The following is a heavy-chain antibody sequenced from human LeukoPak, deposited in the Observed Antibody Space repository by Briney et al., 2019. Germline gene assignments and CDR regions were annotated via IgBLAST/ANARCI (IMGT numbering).Heavy chain of an antibody. CDR1: GGSISSYY. D-gene: IGHD3-3*01. V-gene: IGHV4-59*08. Sequence: SETLSLTCTVSGGSISSYYWSWIRQPPGKGLEWIGYIYYSGSTNYNPSLKSRVTISVDTSKNQFSLKLSSVTAADTAVYYCARHSTDYDFWSGYPYYFDYWGQGTLVTVSS. J-gene: IGHJ4*02. CDR2: IYYSGST. CDR3: ARHSTDYDFWSGYPYYFDY.